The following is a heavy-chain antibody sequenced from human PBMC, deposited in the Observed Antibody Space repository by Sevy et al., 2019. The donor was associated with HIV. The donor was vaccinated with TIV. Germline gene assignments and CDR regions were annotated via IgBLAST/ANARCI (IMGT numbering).Heavy chain of an antibody. Sequence: GGSLRLSCAASGFTFSSYGMHWVRQAPGKGLEWVAIISYDGSNKYYADSVKGRFTISRDNSKNTLYLQMNSLRAEDTAVYYCATLYSSGWYYFDYWGQGTLVTVSS. J-gene: IGHJ4*02. CDR1: GFTFSSYG. CDR3: ATLYSSGWYYFDY. V-gene: IGHV3-30*03. CDR2: ISYDGSNK. D-gene: IGHD6-19*01.